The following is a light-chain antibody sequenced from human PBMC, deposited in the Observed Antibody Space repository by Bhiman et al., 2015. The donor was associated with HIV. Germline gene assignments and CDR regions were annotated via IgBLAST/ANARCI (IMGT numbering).Light chain of an antibody. CDR1: SSNIGNHY. J-gene: IGLJ1*01. CDR3: ATWDNSLSAARV. CDR2: DNN. Sequence: QSVLTQPPSVSAAPGQKVTISCSGSSSNIGNHYVSWYQHLPGTAPKLLIYDNNKRPSGIPDRFSASKSGTSATLGITGLQTGDEADYHCATWDNSLSAARVFGAGTKVTVL. V-gene: IGLV1-51*01.